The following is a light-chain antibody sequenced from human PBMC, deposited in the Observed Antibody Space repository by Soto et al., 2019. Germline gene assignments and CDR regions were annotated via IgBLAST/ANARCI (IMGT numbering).Light chain of an antibody. CDR1: SSDVGGYND. J-gene: IGLJ3*02. CDR2: EVT. V-gene: IGLV2-14*01. CDR3: ISYKSINTPV. Sequence: QAVVTQPASVSGSPGQSITISCTGTSSDVGGYNDVSWYQQHPGKAPKLVIYEVTNRPSGVSNRFSGSKSGNTASLTILGLQDEDEADYYCISYKSINTPVFGGGTKVTVL.